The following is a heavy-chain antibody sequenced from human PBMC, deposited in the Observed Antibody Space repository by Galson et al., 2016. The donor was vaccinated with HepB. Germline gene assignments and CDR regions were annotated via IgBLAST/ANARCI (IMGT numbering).Heavy chain of an antibody. Sequence: SVKVSCKASGYSFTSYGMNWVRQAPGQGLEWMGWIHTNTGNPTYAQGFTGRFDFFLDTSVSTAYLQISSLKAEDTAVYYCARGPLISRLGELSSTPVFDYWGQGTLVTVSS. CDR2: IHTNTGNP. CDR3: ARGPLISRLGELSSTPVFDY. J-gene: IGHJ4*02. V-gene: IGHV7-4-1*02. D-gene: IGHD3-16*02. CDR1: GYSFTSYG.